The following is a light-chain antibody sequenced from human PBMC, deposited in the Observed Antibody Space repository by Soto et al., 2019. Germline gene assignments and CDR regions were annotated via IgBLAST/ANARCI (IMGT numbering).Light chain of an antibody. CDR2: AAS. CDR1: RSVNSW. CDR3: QQGDNFPFT. Sequence: DIPMTQSPSSVSASVGDRVTITCRASRSVNSWLAWYQQKPGRAPNLLIYAASTLQSGAPSRFSGSGSGTAFTLTISSLQPEDSATYYCQQGDNFPFTFGPGTTLDI. V-gene: IGKV1-12*01. J-gene: IGKJ3*01.